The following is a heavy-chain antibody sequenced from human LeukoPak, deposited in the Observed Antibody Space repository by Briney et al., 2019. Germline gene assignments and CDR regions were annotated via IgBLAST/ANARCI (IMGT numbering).Heavy chain of an antibody. J-gene: IGHJ6*03. CDR1: GYTFTSYD. CDR3: ARVEWEQDYYYYMDV. Sequence: GASVKVSCKASGYTFTSYDINWVRQATGQGLEWMGWMNPNSGNTGYAQKFQGRVTITRNTSISTAYMELSSLRSEDTAVYYCARVEWEQDYYYYMDVWGKGTTVTISS. CDR2: MNPNSGNT. D-gene: IGHD1-26*01. V-gene: IGHV1-8*03.